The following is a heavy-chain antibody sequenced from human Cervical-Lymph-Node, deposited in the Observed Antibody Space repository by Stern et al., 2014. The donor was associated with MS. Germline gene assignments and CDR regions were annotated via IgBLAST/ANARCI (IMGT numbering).Heavy chain of an antibody. Sequence: VQLVESGGGVVQPGRSLRLTCTVSGFTFSSYGMHWVRQAPGKGLEWVSVISYDGSDTYYAESGKGRFSISRDNTKNTLYLEMRRLRREDTAVYYCVKRGITEVRGVRLGDYWGPGTLVIVSS. J-gene: IGHJ4*02. CDR1: GFTFSSYG. CDR2: ISYDGSDT. D-gene: IGHD3-10*01. V-gene: IGHV3-30*18. CDR3: VKRGITEVRGVRLGDY.